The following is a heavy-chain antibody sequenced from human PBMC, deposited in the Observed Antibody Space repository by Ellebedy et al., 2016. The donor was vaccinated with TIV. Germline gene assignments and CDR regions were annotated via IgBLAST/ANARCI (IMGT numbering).Heavy chain of an antibody. D-gene: IGHD2-15*01. V-gene: IGHV3-33*08. Sequence: GESLKISXAASGFTFSSYAMSWVRQAPGKGLEWVAVIWYDGSNKYYADSVKGRFTISRDNSKNTLYLQMNSLRAEDTAVYYCAREVSGVVWLPYYFDYWGQGTLVTVSS. J-gene: IGHJ4*02. CDR3: AREVSGVVWLPYYFDY. CDR1: GFTFSSYA. CDR2: IWYDGSNK.